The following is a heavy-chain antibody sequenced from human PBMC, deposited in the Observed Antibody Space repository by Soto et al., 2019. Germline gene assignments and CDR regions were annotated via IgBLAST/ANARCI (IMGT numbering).Heavy chain of an antibody. D-gene: IGHD5-12*01. J-gene: IGHJ4*02. CDR3: ARDLGSGDEPGDY. V-gene: IGHV1-69*12. CDR1: GGTFAISV. Sequence: QVQLVQSGAELKKPGSSVKVSCKASGGTFAISVFNWVRQAPGQGLEWMGGIISIFGTPNYSQKFLGRVTITADESTSTGYMELSNLRSVDTAIYSCARDLGSGDEPGDYWCQGTQVTVSS. CDR2: IISIFGTP.